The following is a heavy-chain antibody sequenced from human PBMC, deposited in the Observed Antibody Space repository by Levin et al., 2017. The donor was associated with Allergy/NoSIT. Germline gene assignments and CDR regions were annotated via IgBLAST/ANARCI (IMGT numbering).Heavy chain of an antibody. CDR1: GFTFSSYA. CDR3: AKASGSYFFDY. CDR2: ISGGGGST. D-gene: IGHD1-26*01. Sequence: HSGGSLRLSCAASGFTFSSYAMSWVRQAPGKGLEWVSGISGGGGSTYYADSVKGRFTISRDNSRNTLYLQMNSLRAEDTAVYYCAKASGSYFFDYWGQGTLVTVSS. J-gene: IGHJ4*02. V-gene: IGHV3-23*01.